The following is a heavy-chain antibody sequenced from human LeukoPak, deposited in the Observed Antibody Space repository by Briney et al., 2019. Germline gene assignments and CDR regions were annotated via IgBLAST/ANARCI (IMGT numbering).Heavy chain of an antibody. Sequence: ASVKVSCKASGYTFTSYAMHWVRQAPGQRLEWMGWINAGNGNTKYSQKFQGGVTITRDTSASTAYMELSSLRSEDTAVYYCARDGVDYGDYEGYFDYWGQGTLVTVSS. D-gene: IGHD4-17*01. J-gene: IGHJ4*02. CDR3: ARDGVDYGDYEGYFDY. CDR2: INAGNGNT. V-gene: IGHV1-3*01. CDR1: GYTFTSYA.